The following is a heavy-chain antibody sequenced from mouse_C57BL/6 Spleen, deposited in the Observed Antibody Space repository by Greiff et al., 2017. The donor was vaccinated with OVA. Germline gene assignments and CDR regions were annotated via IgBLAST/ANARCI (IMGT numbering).Heavy chain of an antibody. CDR3: ARAGGSSYAWFAY. V-gene: IGHV3-6*01. Sequence: EVQLQESGPGLVKPSQSLSLTCSVTGYSITSGYYWNWIRHFPGNKLEWMGSISYDGSNNYNPSLKNRISITRDTSKNQFFLKLNSVTTEDTATYYCARAGGSSYAWFAYWGQGTLVTVSA. CDR2: ISYDGSN. D-gene: IGHD1-1*01. J-gene: IGHJ3*01. CDR1: GYSITSGYY.